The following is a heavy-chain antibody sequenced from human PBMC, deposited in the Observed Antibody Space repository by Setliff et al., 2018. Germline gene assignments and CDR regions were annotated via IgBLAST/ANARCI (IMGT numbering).Heavy chain of an antibody. CDR1: GGSISSGGYY. V-gene: IGHV4-31*03. Sequence: ASETLSLTCTVSGGSISSGGYYWSWIRQHPGKGLEWIGYIYYSGSTSYYNPSLKSRVTISVDTSKNQFSLKLSSVTAADTAVYYCARGRAGHSGHWSQGTLVTVSS. CDR2: IYYSGSTS. J-gene: IGHJ4*02. CDR3: ARGRAGHSGH. D-gene: IGHD6-19*01.